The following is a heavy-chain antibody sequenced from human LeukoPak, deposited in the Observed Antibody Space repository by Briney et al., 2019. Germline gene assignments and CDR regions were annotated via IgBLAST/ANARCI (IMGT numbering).Heavy chain of an antibody. CDR1: GGTFSSYA. V-gene: IGHV1-69*06. CDR3: ATLCCGSYYMDV. CDR2: IIPIFGTA. Sequence: SVKVSCKASGGTFSSYAISWVRQAPGQGLEWMGGIIPIFGTANYAQKFQGRVTITADKSTSTAYMELSSLRSEDTAVYYCATLCCGSYYMDVWGKGTTVTVSS. D-gene: IGHD2-15*01. J-gene: IGHJ6*03.